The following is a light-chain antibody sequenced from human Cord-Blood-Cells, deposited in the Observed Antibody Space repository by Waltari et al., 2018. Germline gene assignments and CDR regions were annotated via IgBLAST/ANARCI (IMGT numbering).Light chain of an antibody. CDR3: SSYAGGYV. Sequence: QSALTQPTSASGSPGQSVTISCTGPSSHVGGYNYVSWYPQHPGKAPKLMIYEVSKRPSGVPDRFSGSKSGNTASLTVSGLQAEDEADYYCSSYAGGYVFGTGTKVTVL. V-gene: IGLV2-8*01. CDR2: EVS. J-gene: IGLJ1*01. CDR1: SSHVGGYNY.